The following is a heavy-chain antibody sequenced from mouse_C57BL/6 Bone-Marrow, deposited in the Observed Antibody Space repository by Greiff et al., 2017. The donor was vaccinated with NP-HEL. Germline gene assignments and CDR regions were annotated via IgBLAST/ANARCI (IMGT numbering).Heavy chain of an antibody. CDR2: IYPRSGNT. Sequence: QVQLKESGAELARPGASVKLSCKASGYTFTSYGISWVKQRTGQGLEWIGEIYPRSGNTYYNEKFKGKATLTADKSSSTAYIELRSLTSEDSAVYFCARSGYGSSYGAMDYWGQGTSVTVSS. CDR3: ARSGYGSSYGAMDY. J-gene: IGHJ4*01. D-gene: IGHD1-1*01. V-gene: IGHV1-81*01. CDR1: GYTFTSYG.